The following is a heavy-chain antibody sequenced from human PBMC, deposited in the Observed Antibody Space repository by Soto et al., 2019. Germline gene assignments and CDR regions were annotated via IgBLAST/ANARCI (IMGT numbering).Heavy chain of an antibody. CDR3: ARETVIIVTPPRTSPYGMDV. J-gene: IGHJ6*02. CDR2: TSYDGTNK. Sequence: GGSLRLSCAASGFPFSNYAIHWVRQAPGKGLEWVAVTSYDGTNKYYADSVKGRITVSRDNSENTLFLQMNSLRAEDTAVYYCARETVIIVTPPRTSPYGMDVWGQGTTVTVSS. CDR1: GFPFSNYA. V-gene: IGHV3-30-3*01. D-gene: IGHD3-22*01.